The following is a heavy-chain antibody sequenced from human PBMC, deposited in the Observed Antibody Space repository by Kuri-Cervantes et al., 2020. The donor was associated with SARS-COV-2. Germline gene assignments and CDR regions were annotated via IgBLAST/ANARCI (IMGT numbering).Heavy chain of an antibody. CDR3: ARVRDIVLMVYAIRGWFDP. V-gene: IGHV4-59*12. CDR1: GGSISRYS. J-gene: IGHJ5*02. CDR2: IYHSGST. Sequence: SETLSLTCTVSGGSISRYSWSWIRQPPGKGLEWIGEIYHSGSTNYNPSLKSRVTISVDKSKNQFSLKLSSVTAADTAVYYCARVRDIVLMVYAIRGWFDPWGQGTLVTVSS. D-gene: IGHD2-8*01.